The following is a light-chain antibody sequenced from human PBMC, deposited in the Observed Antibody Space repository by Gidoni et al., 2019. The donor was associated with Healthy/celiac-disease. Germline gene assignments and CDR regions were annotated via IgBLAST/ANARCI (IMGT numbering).Light chain of an antibody. CDR2: DAS. CDR3: HQYDNLPPT. CDR1: QDISNY. J-gene: IGKJ4*01. Sequence: DIQMTQSPAPLSASVGDRVTITCQASQDISNYLNWYQQKPGKAPKLLIYDASNLETGVPSSFSGSGSGTDFTFTISSLQPEDIAAYYCHQYDNLPPTFGEGAKVEIK. V-gene: IGKV1-33*01.